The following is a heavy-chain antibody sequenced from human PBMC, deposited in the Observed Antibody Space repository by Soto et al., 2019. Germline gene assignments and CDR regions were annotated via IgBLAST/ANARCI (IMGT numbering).Heavy chain of an antibody. CDR1: GASISGFY. D-gene: IGHD1-1*01. Sequence: LSLTCTVSGASISGFYWSWIRKSAGKGLEWIGRIYATGTTDYNPSLKSRVMMSVDTSKKQFSLKLRSVTAADTAVHYCVRDGTKTLRDCFDPWGQGISVTVSS. V-gene: IGHV4-4*07. J-gene: IGHJ5*02. CDR3: VRDGTKTLRDCFDP. CDR2: IYATGTT.